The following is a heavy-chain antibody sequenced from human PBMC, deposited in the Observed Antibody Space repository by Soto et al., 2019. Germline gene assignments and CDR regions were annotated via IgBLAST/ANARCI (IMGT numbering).Heavy chain of an antibody. CDR1: GFTFNTYS. J-gene: IGHJ6*02. CDR3: AGALGYSGYGGMDV. V-gene: IGHV3-48*02. D-gene: IGHD5-12*01. Sequence: EVQLVESGGGLVQPGGSLRLTCVASGFTFNTYSMNWVRQAPGKGLEWLSYITGSSSTIYYVDSVKGRFTISRDNAKNTRYLQMNSVRDEDTAMYYCAGALGYSGYGGMDVWGQGNSVTVSS. CDR2: ITGSSSTI.